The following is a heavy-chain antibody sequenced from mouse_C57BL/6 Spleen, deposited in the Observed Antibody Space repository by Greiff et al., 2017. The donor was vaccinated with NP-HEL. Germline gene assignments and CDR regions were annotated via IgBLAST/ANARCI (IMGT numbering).Heavy chain of an antibody. CDR2: INPSSGYT. D-gene: IGHD4-1*01. Sequence: QVQLQQSGAELARPGASVKMSCKASGYTFTSYTMPWVKQRPGQGLEWIGYINPSSGYTKYNQKFKDKATLTADTSSSTAYMQLRSLTSEDSAVYYCATWGFDYWGQGTTLTVSS. J-gene: IGHJ2*01. CDR3: ATWGFDY. CDR1: GYTFTSYT. V-gene: IGHV1-4*01.